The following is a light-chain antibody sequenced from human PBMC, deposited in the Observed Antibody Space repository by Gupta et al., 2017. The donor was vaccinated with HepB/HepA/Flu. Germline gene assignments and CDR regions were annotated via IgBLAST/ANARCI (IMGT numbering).Light chain of an antibody. V-gene: IGKV1-39*01. Sequence: IQMTQSPSSLSASLGDRVTITCQASQSITTFLVWYQQKPGQAPKLLIYGASSLQSGVPSRFSGSGSGTDFTLTISSLQPEDFATYYCQQTYSTPITFGQGTRLESK. CDR2: GAS. CDR1: QSITTF. J-gene: IGKJ5*01. CDR3: QQTYSTPIT.